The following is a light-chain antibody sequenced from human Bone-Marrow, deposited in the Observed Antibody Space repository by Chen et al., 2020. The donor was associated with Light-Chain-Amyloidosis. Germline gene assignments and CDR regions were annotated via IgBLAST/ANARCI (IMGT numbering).Light chain of an antibody. V-gene: IGLV3-25*03. CDR2: RDT. CDR3: QSADSSGTYEVI. J-gene: IGLJ2*01. Sequence: SYELTQPHSVSVSPGQTATITCSGDDLPTKYAYWYQQKPGQAPVLVIHRDTERPSGSSERFSGSSSGTTATLTISGVQAEDEADYHCQSADSSGTYEVIFGGGTKLTVL. CDR1: DLPTKY.